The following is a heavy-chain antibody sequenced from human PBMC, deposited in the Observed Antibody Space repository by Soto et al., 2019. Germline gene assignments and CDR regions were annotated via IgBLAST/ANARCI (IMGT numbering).Heavy chain of an antibody. CDR3: ARGVSLNV. J-gene: IGHJ6*02. V-gene: IGHV3-48*02. CDR2: ISSSSSTI. CDR1: GFTFSSYS. Sequence: EVQMVESGGGLVQPGGSLRLSCAASGFTFSSYSVNWVRQAPGKGLEWVSYISSSSSTIYYADSVKGRFTISRDNAKNSLYLQMNSLSDEDTAVYYCARGVSLNVWGQGTTVTVSS. D-gene: IGHD1-20*01.